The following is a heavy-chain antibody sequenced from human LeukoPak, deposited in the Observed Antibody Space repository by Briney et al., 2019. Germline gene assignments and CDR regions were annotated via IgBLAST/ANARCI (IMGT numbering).Heavy chain of an antibody. CDR1: GFTFSSYA. Sequence: GRSLRLSCAASGFTFSSYAMHWVRQAPGKGLEGVAVISYDGSNKYYADSVKGRFTISRDNSKNTLYLQMNSLRAEDTAVYYCARVRYSSSAVFDYWGQGTLVTVSS. CDR3: ARVRYSSSAVFDY. V-gene: IGHV3-30*01. J-gene: IGHJ4*02. D-gene: IGHD6-6*01. CDR2: ISYDGSNK.